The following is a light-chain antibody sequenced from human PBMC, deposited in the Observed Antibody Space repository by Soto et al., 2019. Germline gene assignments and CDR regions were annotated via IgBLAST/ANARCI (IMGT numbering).Light chain of an antibody. CDR2: GAS. CDR1: QSVSSSY. Sequence: EIVLTQSPGTLSLSPGERATLSCRASQSVSSSYLAWYQQKPGQAPRLLIYGASTRATGIPDRFSGGGSGTDFTLTISRLEPKDFAVYYCQQYGSSPWTVGQGTKVDSK. CDR3: QQYGSSPWT. J-gene: IGKJ1*01. V-gene: IGKV3-20*01.